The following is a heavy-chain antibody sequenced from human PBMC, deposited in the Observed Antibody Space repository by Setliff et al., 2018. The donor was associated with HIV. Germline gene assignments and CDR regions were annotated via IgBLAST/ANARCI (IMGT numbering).Heavy chain of an antibody. Sequence: AAVKVSCKASGYTFSEYAIHWVRQAPGQRLEWMGRIDTDNGYRRYSPKLRGRVTITKDTSANTAYMELRGLRSEDTAVYYCARWCAAAGCYPAIYHFDSWGQGTLVTVSS. V-gene: IGHV1-3*04. CDR1: GYTFSEYA. J-gene: IGHJ4*02. CDR3: ARWCAAAGCYPAIYHFDS. CDR2: IDTDNGYR. D-gene: IGHD2-2*01.